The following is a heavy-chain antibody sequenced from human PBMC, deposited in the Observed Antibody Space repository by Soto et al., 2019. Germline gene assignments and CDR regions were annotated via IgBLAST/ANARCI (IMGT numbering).Heavy chain of an antibody. CDR1: GYAFSSYG. J-gene: IGHJ3*02. V-gene: IGHV1-18*04. CDR3: ARVDGGVIPGPCDI. Sequence: QVQLVQSGPEGKKPGASVNVSCKTSGYAFSSYGITWVRQAPGQGLEWMGWISAYNGNRNYAQKFQDRVTMTTDTSTRVAYMELRGLRSDDKAVYYCARVDGGVIPGPCDIWGQGTKVTVSA. D-gene: IGHD3-16*02. CDR2: ISAYNGNR.